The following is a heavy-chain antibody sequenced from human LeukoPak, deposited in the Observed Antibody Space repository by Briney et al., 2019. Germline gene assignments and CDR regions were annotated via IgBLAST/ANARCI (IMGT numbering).Heavy chain of an antibody. CDR2: MNPDSGNT. CDR3: ARGYCSSTSCYVEDDAFDI. Sequence: ASVKVSCKASGYTFTSYDINWVRQATGQGLEWMGWMNPDSGNTGYAQKFQGRVTMTRNTSISTAYMELSSLRSEDTAVYYCARGYCSSTSCYVEDDAFDIWGQGTMVTVSS. CDR1: GYTFTSYD. D-gene: IGHD2-2*01. V-gene: IGHV1-8*01. J-gene: IGHJ3*02.